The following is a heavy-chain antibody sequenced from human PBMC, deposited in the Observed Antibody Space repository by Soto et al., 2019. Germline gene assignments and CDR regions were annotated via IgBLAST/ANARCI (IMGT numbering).Heavy chain of an antibody. CDR1: GFTFSSYA. D-gene: IGHD5-12*01. CDR2: INSNGGST. Sequence: GGSLRLSCAASGFTFSSYAMYWVRQAPGKGLECVSAINSNGGSTYYANSVKGRFTISRDNSKNTLYLQMGSLRGEDMAVYYCARLRDGYNLDYWGQGTLVTVSS. CDR3: ARLRDGYNLDY. V-gene: IGHV3-64*01. J-gene: IGHJ4*02.